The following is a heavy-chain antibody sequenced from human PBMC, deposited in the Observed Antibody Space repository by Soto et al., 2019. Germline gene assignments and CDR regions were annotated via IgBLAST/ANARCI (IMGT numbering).Heavy chain of an antibody. Sequence: SETLSLTCTVSGGSISSGGYYWSWIRQHPGERLEWIGEMNHDGITNYNPSLKSRGAITLDTSKNQVSLRLTSVTAADTAVYFCARGEEYLRAATFYYHGMDVWGQGTTVTVYS. CDR3: ARGEEYLRAATFYYHGMDV. J-gene: IGHJ6*02. CDR2: MNHDGIT. V-gene: IGHV4-61*08. CDR1: GGSISSGGYY. D-gene: IGHD1-26*01.